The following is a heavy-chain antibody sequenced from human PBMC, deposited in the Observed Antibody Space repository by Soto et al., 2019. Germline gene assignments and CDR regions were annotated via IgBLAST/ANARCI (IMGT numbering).Heavy chain of an antibody. V-gene: IGHV1-8*01. CDR3: ARRPHCSGGSCYSGLDN. Sequence: QVQLVQSGAEVKKPGASVKVSCKASGYTFTNSDINWVRQAPGQGLEWMGWMNPDSGHAAYAQKFQGRVTLTTSTSTSTVYMEMRSLGSEDTAVYYCARRPHCSGGSCYSGLDNWGQGTLVTVSS. CDR2: MNPDSGHA. CDR1: GYTFTNSD. J-gene: IGHJ4*02. D-gene: IGHD2-15*01.